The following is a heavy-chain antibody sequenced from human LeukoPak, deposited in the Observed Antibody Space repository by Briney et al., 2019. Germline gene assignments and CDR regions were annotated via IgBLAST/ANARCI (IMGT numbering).Heavy chain of an antibody. CDR3: AKDRSDRQLAGWGGVVDY. CDR1: GFTFSSYG. J-gene: IGHJ4*02. CDR2: ISYDENNR. D-gene: IGHD7-27*01. V-gene: IGHV3-30*18. Sequence: GGSLRLSCAASGFTFSSYGMHWVRQAPGKGLEWVAVISYDENNRYYADSVKGRFTISRDNAKNSLYLQVNSLRAEDTAVYYCAKDRSDRQLAGWGGVVDYWGQGTLVTVSS.